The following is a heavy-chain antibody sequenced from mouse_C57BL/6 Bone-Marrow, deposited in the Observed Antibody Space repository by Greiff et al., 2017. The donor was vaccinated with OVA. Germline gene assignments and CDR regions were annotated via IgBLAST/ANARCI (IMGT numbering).Heavy chain of an antibody. CDR2: IDPENGDT. CDR1: GFNIKDDY. J-gene: IGHJ3*01. Sequence: EVHLVESGAELVRPGASVKLSCTASGFNIKDDYMHWVKQRPEQGLEWIGWIDPENGDTEYASKFQGKATITADTSSNTAYLQLSSLTSEDTAVYYCTSSSYTWFAYWGQGTLVTVSA. V-gene: IGHV14-4*01. D-gene: IGHD1-1*01. CDR3: TSSSYTWFAY.